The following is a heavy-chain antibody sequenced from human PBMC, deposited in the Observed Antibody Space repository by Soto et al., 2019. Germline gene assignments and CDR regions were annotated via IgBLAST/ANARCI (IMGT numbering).Heavy chain of an antibody. V-gene: IGHV6-1*01. CDR3: ARGVRGNYYYDTSDKDWFDP. J-gene: IGHJ5*01. CDR2: TYYRSKWYN. D-gene: IGHD3-22*01. Sequence: PSQALPLTCAISGDSVSSNSAAWNCIRQSPSRGLEWLGRTYYRSKWYNDYAVSVKSRIIINPDTSKNQFSLQLNSVTPEDTAVYYCARGVRGNYYYDTSDKDWFDPWGQGTLVTVSS. CDR1: GDSVSSNSAA.